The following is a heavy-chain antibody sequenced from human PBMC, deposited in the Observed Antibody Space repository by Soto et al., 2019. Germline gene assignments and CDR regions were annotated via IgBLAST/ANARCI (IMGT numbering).Heavy chain of an antibody. CDR3: AREEAAAGTSVDWFDP. CDR2: TYYRSKWYN. D-gene: IGHD6-13*01. CDR1: GDSVSSNSAA. Sequence: SQTLSLSCAISGDSVSSNSAAWNWIRQSPSRDLEWLGRTYYRSKWYNDYAVSVKSRITINPDTSKNQFSLQLNSVTPEDTAVYYCAREEAAAGTSVDWFDPWGQGTLVTVSS. J-gene: IGHJ5*02. V-gene: IGHV6-1*01.